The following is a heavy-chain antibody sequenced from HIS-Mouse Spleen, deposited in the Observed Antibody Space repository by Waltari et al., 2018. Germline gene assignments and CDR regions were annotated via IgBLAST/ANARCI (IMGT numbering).Heavy chain of an antibody. J-gene: IGHJ4*02. Sequence: QVQLVQSGAEVKKPGASVTVSCKASGYTFTGYYMHWVRQAPGQGLEWMGWINPNSGGTNYAQKFQGRVTMTRDTSISTAYMELSRLRSDDTAVYYCARDTFNSSGWSERDYWGQGTLVTVSS. CDR1: GYTFTGYY. V-gene: IGHV1-2*02. CDR3: ARDTFNSSGWSERDY. CDR2: INPNSGGT. D-gene: IGHD6-19*01.